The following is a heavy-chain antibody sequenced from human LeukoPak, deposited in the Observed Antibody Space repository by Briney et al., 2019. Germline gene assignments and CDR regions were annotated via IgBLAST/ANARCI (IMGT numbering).Heavy chain of an antibody. CDR3: ARPATMGYYFDY. CDR2: IIPIFGTA. J-gene: IGHJ4*02. CDR1: GGTFSRYA. Sequence: SVKVSCKASGGTFSRYAISWVRQAPGQGLEWMGGIIPIFGTANYAQKFQGRVTTTTDESTSTAYMELSSLRSEDTAVYYCARPATMGYYFDYWGEGTPVTVSS. V-gene: IGHV1-69*05. D-gene: IGHD5-24*01.